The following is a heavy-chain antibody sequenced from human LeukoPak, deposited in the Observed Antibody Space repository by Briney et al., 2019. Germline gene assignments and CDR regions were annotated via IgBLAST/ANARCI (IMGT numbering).Heavy chain of an antibody. Sequence: GRSLRLSCAASGFTFSIYGMNWVRQAPGKGLDWVPAISYDGSNEFYADSLKGRFTISRDNSKNTLYLQMNSLRAEDTAVYYCAKGQGQYAPLRNYGMDVWGQGTTVTVSS. CDR1: GFTFSIYG. CDR2: ISYDGSNE. D-gene: IGHD2-2*01. J-gene: IGHJ6*02. V-gene: IGHV3-30*18. CDR3: AKGQGQYAPLRNYGMDV.